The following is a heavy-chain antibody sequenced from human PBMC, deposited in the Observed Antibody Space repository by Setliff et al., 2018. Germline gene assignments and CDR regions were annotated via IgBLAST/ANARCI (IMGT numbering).Heavy chain of an antibody. CDR3: ARAPRLEWILPTFES. CDR2: ISGYNGKT. V-gene: IGHV1-18*01. J-gene: IGHJ4*02. Sequence: GASVKVSCKTSGYTFISYGVSWVRQAPGQGLEWMGWISGYNGKTDYAQNLQGRVTMSIDTSTSTAYMELRSLRSDDTAVYYCARAPRLEWILPTFESWGQGTLVTVSS. D-gene: IGHD3-3*01. CDR1: GYTFISYG.